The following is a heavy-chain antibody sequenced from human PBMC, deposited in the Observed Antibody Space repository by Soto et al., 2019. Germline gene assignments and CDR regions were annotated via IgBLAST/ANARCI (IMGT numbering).Heavy chain of an antibody. Sequence: HPGGSLRLSCAASGFTFSSYGMHWVRQAPGKGLEWVAVISYDGSNKYYADSVKGRFTISRDNSKNTLYLQMNSLRAEDTAVYYCAKAWYQLLSIDYWGQGT. CDR2: ISYDGSNK. V-gene: IGHV3-30*18. CDR3: AKAWYQLLSIDY. CDR1: GFTFSSYG. J-gene: IGHJ4*02. D-gene: IGHD2-2*01.